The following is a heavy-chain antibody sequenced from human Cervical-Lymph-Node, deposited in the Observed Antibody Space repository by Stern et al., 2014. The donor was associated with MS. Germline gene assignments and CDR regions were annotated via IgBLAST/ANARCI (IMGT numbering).Heavy chain of an antibody. J-gene: IGHJ6*02. V-gene: IGHV3-30*03. Sequence: VQLVESGGGVVQPGRSLRLSCAASGFSISSLGMHWVRQAPGKGLEGVAGISIGGSNKKYGDAVKGRLRIYRQNSKNTIYMQIHSLRPEDTAVYYCMGVGDAMDVWGQGTSVIVS. CDR3: MGVGDAMDV. CDR1: GFSISSLG. CDR2: ISIGGSNK.